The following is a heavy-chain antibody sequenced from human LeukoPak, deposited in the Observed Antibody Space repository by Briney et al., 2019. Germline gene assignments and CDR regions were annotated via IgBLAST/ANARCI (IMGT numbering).Heavy chain of an antibody. V-gene: IGHV3-23*01. J-gene: IGHJ4*02. Sequence: PGGSLRLSCAASGFTFSSYSMNWVRQAPGKGLEWVSAISGSGGSTYYADSVKGRFTISRDNSKNTLYLQMNSLRAGDTAVYYCAKDPLNRGGFGELLPSTTYFDYWGQGTLVTVSS. CDR2: ISGSGGST. CDR3: AKDPLNRGGFGELLPSTTYFDY. CDR1: GFTFSSYS. D-gene: IGHD3-10*01.